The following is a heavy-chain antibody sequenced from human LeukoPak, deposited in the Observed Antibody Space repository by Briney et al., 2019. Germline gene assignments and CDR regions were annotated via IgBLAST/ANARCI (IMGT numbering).Heavy chain of an antibody. V-gene: IGHV3-43*01. D-gene: IGHD2-2*01. CDR3: AKNGGGYCSSTRFEGCYFDY. CDR1: RFTFDDYT. CDR2: SSWDGGST. J-gene: IGHJ4*02. Sequence: GGSLRLSCAASRFTFDDYTMHWVRQAPGKGLEWVSLSSWDGGSTYYADSVKGRFTISRDNSKNSLYLQMNSLRTEDTALYYCAKNGGGYCSSTRFEGCYFDYWGQGTLVTVSS.